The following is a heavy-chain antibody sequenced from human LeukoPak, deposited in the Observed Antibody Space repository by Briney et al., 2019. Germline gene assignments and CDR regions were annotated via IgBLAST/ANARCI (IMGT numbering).Heavy chain of an antibody. J-gene: IGHJ4*02. Sequence: SETLSLTCTVSGGSISGSSYYWGWIRQPPGKGLEWIGSIYYSGSTYYNPSLKSRVTISVDTSKNQFSLKLNSVTATDTAVYYCARGGYNVYYFDYWGQGTLVTVSS. CDR1: GGSISGSSYY. CDR2: IYYSGST. V-gene: IGHV4-39*02. CDR3: ARGGYNVYYFDY. D-gene: IGHD5-24*01.